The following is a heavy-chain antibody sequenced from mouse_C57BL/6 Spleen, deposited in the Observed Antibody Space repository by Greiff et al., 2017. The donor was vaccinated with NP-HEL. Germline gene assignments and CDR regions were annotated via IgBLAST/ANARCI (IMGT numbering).Heavy chain of an antibody. CDR1: GFTFSDYG. V-gene: IGHV5-17*01. CDR3: ARSKRESYYAMDY. CDR2: ISSGSSTI. J-gene: IGHJ4*01. Sequence: EVHLVESGGGLVKPGGSLKLSCAASGFTFSDYGMHWVRQAPEKGLEWVAYISSGSSTIYYADTVKGRFTISRDNAKNTLFLQMTRLRSEDTAMYYCARSKRESYYAMDYWGQGTSVTVSS. D-gene: IGHD2-5*01.